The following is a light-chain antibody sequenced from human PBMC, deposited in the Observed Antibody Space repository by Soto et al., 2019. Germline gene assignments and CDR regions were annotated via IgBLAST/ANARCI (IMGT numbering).Light chain of an antibody. CDR2: AAS. CDR3: QQSYSTPIT. V-gene: IGKV1-39*01. Sequence: DIQMTQSPSSLSASXRDSVTISXXASQSISSYLNWYQQKPGKAPKLLIYAASSLQSGVPSRFSGSGSGTDFTLTISSLQPEDFATYYCQQSYSTPITFGQGTRLEIK. J-gene: IGKJ5*01. CDR1: QSISSY.